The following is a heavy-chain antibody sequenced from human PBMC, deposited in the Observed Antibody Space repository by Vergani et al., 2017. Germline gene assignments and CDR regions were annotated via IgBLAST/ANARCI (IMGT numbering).Heavy chain of an antibody. CDR2: IIPIFGTA. J-gene: IGHJ6*03. D-gene: IGHD2-15*01. Sequence: QVQLVQSGAEVKKPGSSVKVSCKASGGTFSSYAISWVRQAPGQGLEWMGGIIPIFGTANYAQKFQGRVTITEDESTSTAYMELSSLRAEDTAVYYCAVNVVEGHGSYYYYMDVWGKGTTVTVSS. CDR3: AVNVVEGHGSYYYYMDV. V-gene: IGHV1-69*01. CDR1: GGTFSSYA.